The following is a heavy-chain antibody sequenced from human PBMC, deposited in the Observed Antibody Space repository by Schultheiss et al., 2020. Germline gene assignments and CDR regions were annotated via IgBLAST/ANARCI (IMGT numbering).Heavy chain of an antibody. D-gene: IGHD6-13*01. V-gene: IGHV3-9*01. CDR2: ISWNSGSI. Sequence: SLKISCAASGFNFSNYWMHWVRQAPGKGLEWVSGISWNSGSIGYADSVKGRFTISRDNAKNSLYLQMNSLRAEDTALYYCASRYEPGGSSSPFDYWGQGTLVTVSS. CDR1: GFNFSNYW. J-gene: IGHJ4*02. CDR3: ASRYEPGGSSSPFDY.